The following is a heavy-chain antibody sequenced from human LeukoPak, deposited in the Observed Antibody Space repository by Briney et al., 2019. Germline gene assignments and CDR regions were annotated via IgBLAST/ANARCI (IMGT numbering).Heavy chain of an antibody. CDR2: ISYDGSNK. CDR3: ARTDLAGIAAAGNAFDI. CDR1: GFTLSSYG. V-gene: IGHV3-30*03. Sequence: GGSLRLSCAASGFTLSSYGMHWVRQAPGQGLEWVALISYDGSNKYYADSVKGRFTISRDNAKNSLYLQMNSLRAEDTAVYYCARTDLAGIAAAGNAFDIWGQGTMVTVSS. D-gene: IGHD6-13*01. J-gene: IGHJ3*02.